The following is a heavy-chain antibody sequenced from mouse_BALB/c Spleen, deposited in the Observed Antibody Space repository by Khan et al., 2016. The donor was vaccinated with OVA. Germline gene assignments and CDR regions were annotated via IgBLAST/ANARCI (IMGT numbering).Heavy chain of an antibody. CDR2: ISYSGST. V-gene: IGHV3-2*02. D-gene: IGHD1-2*01. Sequence: VQLKESGPGLVKPSQSLSLTCTVTGYSITSGYGWNWIRQFPGNKLEWMGYISYSGSTNYIPSLKSRISITRDTSKNTFFLQLNSVPTEDTATYYCARTARIKYWGQGTTLTVSS. CDR1: GYSITSGYG. J-gene: IGHJ2*01. CDR3: ARTARIKY.